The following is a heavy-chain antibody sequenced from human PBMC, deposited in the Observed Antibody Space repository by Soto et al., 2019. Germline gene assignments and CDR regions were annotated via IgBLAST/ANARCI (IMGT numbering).Heavy chain of an antibody. CDR3: XGGXXXIFGVVILDYFDY. CDR1: GGSISSSSYY. V-gene: IGHV4-39*01. CDR2: NYYSGST. J-gene: IGHJ4*02. Sequence: QLQLQESGPGLVKPSETLSLTCTVSGGSISSSSYYWGWXRQPPXKGLEWIGSNYYSGSTYYNPSLKSRVTISVDTSKNQFSLKLSSVTAADTAVYYCXGGXXXIFGVVILDYFDYWGQGTLVTVSS. D-gene: IGHD3-3*01.